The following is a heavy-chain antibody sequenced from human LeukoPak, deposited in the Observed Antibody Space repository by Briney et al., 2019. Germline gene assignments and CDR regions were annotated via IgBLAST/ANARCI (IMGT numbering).Heavy chain of an antibody. V-gene: IGHV4-39*01. CDR3: ASVAMVRGVIYYYYYYGMDV. Sequence: PSETLSLTCTVSGGSISSSSYYWGWIRQPPGKGLEWIGSIYYSGSTYYNPSLKSRVTISVDTSKNQFSLKLSSVTAADTAVYYCASVAMVRGVIYYYYYYGMDVWGQGTTVTVSS. CDR2: IYYSGST. CDR1: GGSISSSSYY. D-gene: IGHD3-10*01. J-gene: IGHJ6*02.